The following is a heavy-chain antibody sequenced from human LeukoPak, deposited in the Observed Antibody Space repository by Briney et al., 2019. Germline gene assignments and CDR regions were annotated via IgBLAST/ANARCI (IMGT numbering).Heavy chain of an antibody. D-gene: IGHD3-10*02. CDR1: GGSFSGYY. CDR3: ARGLLFRWFDP. Sequence: SETLSLTCAVYGGSFSGYYWSWIRQPPGKGLEWIGEINHSGSTNYNPSLKSRVTISVDTSKNQFSLKLSSVTAADTAVYYCARGLLFRWFDPWGQGTLVTVS. CDR2: INHSGST. V-gene: IGHV4-34*01. J-gene: IGHJ5*02.